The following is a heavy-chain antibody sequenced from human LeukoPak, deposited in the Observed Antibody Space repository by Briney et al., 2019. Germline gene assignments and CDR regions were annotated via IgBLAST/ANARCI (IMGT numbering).Heavy chain of an antibody. CDR3: ARHHDILTGYFDY. CDR1: GGSISSYY. Sequence: SETLSLTCTVSGGSISSYYWSWIRQPPGKGLEWIGYIYYSGSTNYNPSLKSRVTISVDTSKNQFSLKLSSVTAADTAVHYCARHHDILTGYFDYWGQGTLVTVSS. D-gene: IGHD3-9*01. V-gene: IGHV4-59*08. J-gene: IGHJ4*02. CDR2: IYYSGST.